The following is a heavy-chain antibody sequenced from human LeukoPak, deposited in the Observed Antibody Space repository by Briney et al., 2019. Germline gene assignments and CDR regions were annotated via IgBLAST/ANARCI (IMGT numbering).Heavy chain of an antibody. CDR3: ARVRGAYSSSSEVDY. V-gene: IGHV3-23*01. Sequence: TGGSLRLSCAASGFTFSSYAMNWVRQAPGKGLEWVSSISGSGGSTSTYYADSVKGRFTISRHNSKNTLYLQMNSLRAEDTAVYYCARVRGAYSSSSEVDYWGQGTLVTVSS. CDR1: GFTFSSYA. J-gene: IGHJ4*02. CDR2: ISGSGGSTST. D-gene: IGHD6-6*01.